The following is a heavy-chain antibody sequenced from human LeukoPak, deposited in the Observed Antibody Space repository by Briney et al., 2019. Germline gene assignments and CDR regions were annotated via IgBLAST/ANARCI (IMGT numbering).Heavy chain of an antibody. CDR3: ARGGGSCCPD. J-gene: IGHJ4*02. CDR2: IYTGGST. CDR1: GFTFSTTY. D-gene: IGHD2-2*01. Sequence: GGSLRLSRAASGFTFSTTYMTWSRQAPGKGLDWAPFIYTGGSTYYADPVKGRFTIYRDNSKNTLYLQMNSLRAEDTAVYYCARGGGSCCPDWGQGTLVTVSS. V-gene: IGHV3-66*01.